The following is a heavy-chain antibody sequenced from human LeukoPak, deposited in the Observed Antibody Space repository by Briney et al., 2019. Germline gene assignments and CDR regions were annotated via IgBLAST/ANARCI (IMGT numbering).Heavy chain of an antibody. Sequence: ASVKVSCKASGYTFTGYYMHWVRQATGQGLEWMGWMNPNSGNTGYAQKFQGRVTMTRNTSISTAYMELSSLRSEDTAVYYCARVVYGSGSAPFDYWGQGTLVTVSS. CDR1: GYTFTGYY. D-gene: IGHD3-10*01. CDR3: ARVVYGSGSAPFDY. J-gene: IGHJ4*02. V-gene: IGHV1-8*02. CDR2: MNPNSGNT.